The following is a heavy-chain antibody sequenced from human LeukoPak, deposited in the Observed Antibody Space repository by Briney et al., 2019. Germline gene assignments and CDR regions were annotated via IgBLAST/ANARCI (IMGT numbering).Heavy chain of an antibody. CDR3: ARDSLELATPKYYFDY. D-gene: IGHD5-24*01. CDR1: GGTFSSYA. CDR2: IIPIFGTA. Sequence: SVKVSCKASGGTFSSYAISWVRQAPGQGLEWMGEIIPIFGTANYAQKFQGRVTITTDESTSTAYMELSSLRSEDTAVYYCARDSLELATPKYYFDYWGPGTLVTVSS. V-gene: IGHV1-69*05. J-gene: IGHJ4*02.